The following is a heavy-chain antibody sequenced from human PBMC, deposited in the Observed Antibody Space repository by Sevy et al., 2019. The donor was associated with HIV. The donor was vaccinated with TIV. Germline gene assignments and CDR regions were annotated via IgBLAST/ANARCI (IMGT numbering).Heavy chain of an antibody. Sequence: GGSLRLSCVASGLTFSSYSMKWVRQAPGKGLEWVSSISSSSSYIYYADSVKGRFTISRDNAKKSQYLQVNSLRAEDTAVYYCARDRDGSGSSGGYGMDVWGQGTTVTVSS. CDR2: ISSSSSYI. CDR1: GLTFSSYS. D-gene: IGHD3-10*01. V-gene: IGHV3-21*01. J-gene: IGHJ6*02. CDR3: ARDRDGSGSSGGYGMDV.